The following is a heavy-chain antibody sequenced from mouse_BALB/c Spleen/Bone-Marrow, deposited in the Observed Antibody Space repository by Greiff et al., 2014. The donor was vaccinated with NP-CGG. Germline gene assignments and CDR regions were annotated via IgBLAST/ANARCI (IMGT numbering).Heavy chain of an antibody. J-gene: IGHJ3*01. V-gene: IGHV1-7*01. Sequence: QVQLQQSGAELAKPGASVKMSCKASGYSFTNYWMHWVKQRPGQGLEWIGYISPSTGYSEYNQKFKDKATLTADKSPNIAYMQLSSLTSEDSAVYYCARYGNYPLFAYWGQGTLVTVSA. CDR3: ARYGNYPLFAY. D-gene: IGHD2-1*01. CDR1: GYSFTNYW. CDR2: ISPSTGYS.